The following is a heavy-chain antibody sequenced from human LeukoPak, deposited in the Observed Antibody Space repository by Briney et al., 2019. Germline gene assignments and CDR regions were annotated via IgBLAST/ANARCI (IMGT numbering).Heavy chain of an antibody. CDR3: ARGDYDFWSGYHTGLDFQH. J-gene: IGHJ1*01. V-gene: IGHV4-61*01. Sequence: PSETLSLTCSVSGDSISSARNYWGWIRQPPGKGLEWIGYIYYSGSTNYNPSLKSRVTISVDTSKNQFSLKLSSVTAADTAVYYCARGDYDFWSGYHTGLDFQHWGQGTLVTVSS. CDR1: GDSISSARNY. CDR2: IYYSGST. D-gene: IGHD3-3*01.